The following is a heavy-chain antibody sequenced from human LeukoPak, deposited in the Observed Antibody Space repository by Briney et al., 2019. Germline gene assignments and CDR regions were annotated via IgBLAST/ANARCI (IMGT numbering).Heavy chain of an antibody. CDR2: IYYSGST. V-gene: IGHV4-59*01. Sequence: SETLSLTCTVSGGPISSYYWSWIRQPPGKGLEWIGYIYYSGSTNYNPSLKSRVTISVDTSKNQFSLKLSSVTAADTAVYYCARVGGYCSSTSCYFYYYMDVWGKGTTVTVSS. J-gene: IGHJ6*03. D-gene: IGHD2-2*01. CDR1: GGPISSYY. CDR3: ARVGGYCSSTSCYFYYYMDV.